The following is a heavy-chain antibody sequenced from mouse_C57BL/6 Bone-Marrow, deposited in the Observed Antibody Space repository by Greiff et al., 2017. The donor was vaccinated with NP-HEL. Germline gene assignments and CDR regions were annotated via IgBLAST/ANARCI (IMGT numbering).Heavy chain of an antibody. J-gene: IGHJ3*01. V-gene: IGHV1-63*01. D-gene: IGHD5-1-1*01. Sequence: QVQLQQSGAELVRPGTSVKMSCKASGYTFTNYWIGWAKQRPGHGLEWIGDIYPGGGYTNYNEKFKGKATLTADKSSSTAYMQFSSLTSEDSAIYYCARCVIPRGFAYWGQGTLVTVSA. CDR1: GYTFTNYW. CDR2: IYPGGGYT. CDR3: ARCVIPRGFAY.